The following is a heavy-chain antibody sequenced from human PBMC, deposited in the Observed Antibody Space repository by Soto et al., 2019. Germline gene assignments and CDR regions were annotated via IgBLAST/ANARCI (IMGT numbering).Heavy chain of an antibody. CDR1: GFSLTTGGVG. D-gene: IGHD6-13*01. J-gene: IGHJ4*02. CDR2: IYWDHDK. Sequence: QITLKESGPTLVNPTQTLTLTCTFSGFSLTTGGVGVGWIRQPPGKALEWLALIYWDHDKRYSPSLKSRLAITKDTSKNQVVLTMTNIDPVDTATDSCAYEATGTSFFDFWCRGGLVTVCS. CDR3: AYEATGTSFFDF. V-gene: IGHV2-5*02.